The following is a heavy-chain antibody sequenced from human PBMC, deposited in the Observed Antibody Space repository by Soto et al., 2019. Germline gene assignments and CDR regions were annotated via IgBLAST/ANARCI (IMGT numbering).Heavy chain of an antibody. J-gene: IGHJ4*02. CDR2: ISAHNGNT. V-gene: IGHV1-18*04. D-gene: IGHD6-13*01. CDR3: ARGSYISSWYSLDY. CDR1: GYTFTSYG. Sequence: ASVKVSCKASGYTFTSYGISWVRQAPGQGLEWMGWISAHNGNTDYAQKFQGRVTMTTDTSTSTASMELRSLRSDDTAVYYRARGSYISSWYSLDYWGQGTLVTVSS.